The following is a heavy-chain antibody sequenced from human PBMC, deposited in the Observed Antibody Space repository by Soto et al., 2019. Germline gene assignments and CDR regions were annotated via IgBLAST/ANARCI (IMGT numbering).Heavy chain of an antibody. V-gene: IGHV3-23*01. J-gene: IGHJ4*02. CDR1: GFTFTTYA. Sequence: GGSLRLSCAASGFTFTTYALSWVRQAPGKGLGWVSTISGSGGSTYYADSVKGRFTISRDNSKNTVYLQMNSLRAEDTALYYCAKVTDDYWGQGTLVTVSS. CDR3: AKVTDDY. CDR2: ISGSGGST.